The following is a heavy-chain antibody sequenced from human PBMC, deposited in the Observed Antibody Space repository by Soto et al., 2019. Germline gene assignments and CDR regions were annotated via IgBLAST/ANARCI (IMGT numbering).Heavy chain of an antibody. CDR3: ARTLGLRYFDWLTVFDP. J-gene: IGHJ5*02. V-gene: IGHV1-8*01. Sequence: ASVKVSSKASGYTFTSYDINGVRQATGQGLEWMGWMNPNSGNTGYAQKFQGRVTMTRNTSISTAYMELSSLRSEDTAVYYCARTLGLRYFDWLTVFDPWGQGTLVTVSS. CDR1: GYTFTSYD. CDR2: MNPNSGNT. D-gene: IGHD3-9*01.